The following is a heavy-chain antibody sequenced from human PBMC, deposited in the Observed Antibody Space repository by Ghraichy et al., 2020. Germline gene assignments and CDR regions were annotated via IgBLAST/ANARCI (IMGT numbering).Heavy chain of an antibody. V-gene: IGHV3-30*18. J-gene: IGHJ2*01. D-gene: IGHD6-6*01. CDR2: ASYDDRNK. Sequence: RGSLRLSCAASGFTFGHYGMHWVRQAPGKGLEWVAVASYDDRNKYYVDSVKGRFTISRDNSKNTLYLQMNSLRPDDTAVYYCAKMGRSSHWYFDVWGRGTLVSVSS. CDR3: AKMGRSSHWYFDV. CDR1: GFTFGHYG.